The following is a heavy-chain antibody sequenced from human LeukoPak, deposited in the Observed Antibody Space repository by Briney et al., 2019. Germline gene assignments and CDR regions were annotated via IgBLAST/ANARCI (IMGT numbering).Heavy chain of an antibody. CDR3: ARQNYGAAPLRY. J-gene: IGHJ4*02. D-gene: IGHD4/OR15-4a*01. CDR1: GGSMSNYY. V-gene: IGHV4-34*01. Sequence: SETLSLTCTVSGGSMSNYYWSWIRQPPGKGLEWIGEINHSGRTNYNPSLKSRVTISVDTSKNQFSLKLSSVTAADTAVYYCARQNYGAAPLRYWGQGTLVTVSS. CDR2: INHSGRT.